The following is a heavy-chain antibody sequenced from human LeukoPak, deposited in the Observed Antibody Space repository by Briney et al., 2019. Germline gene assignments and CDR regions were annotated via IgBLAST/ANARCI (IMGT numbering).Heavy chain of an antibody. Sequence: KSSETLSLTCTVSGGSISSYYWSWIRQPPGKGLEWIGYIYYSGGTDYNPSLKSRVTLSVDTSKNQFSLRLRSVTAADTAVCYCARGEGVTTVYDWGRGTLVTVSS. V-gene: IGHV4-59*08. CDR1: GGSISSYY. J-gene: IGHJ4*02. D-gene: IGHD4-17*01. CDR3: ARGEGVTTVYD. CDR2: IYYSGGT.